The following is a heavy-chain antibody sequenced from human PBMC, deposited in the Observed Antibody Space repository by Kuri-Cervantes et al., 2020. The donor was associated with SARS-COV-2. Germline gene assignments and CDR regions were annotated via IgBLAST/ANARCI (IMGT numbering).Heavy chain of an antibody. CDR2: IYTSGST. V-gene: IGHV4-61*09. J-gene: IGHJ3*02. Sequence: LRLSCTVSGGSISSSNYYWSWIRQPAGKGLEWIGYIYTSGSTNYNPSLKSRVTISVDTSKNQFSLKLSSVTAADTAVYYCARDLGWITRDAFDIWGQGTMVTVSS. D-gene: IGHD3-16*01. CDR3: ARDLGWITRDAFDI. CDR1: GGSISSSNYY.